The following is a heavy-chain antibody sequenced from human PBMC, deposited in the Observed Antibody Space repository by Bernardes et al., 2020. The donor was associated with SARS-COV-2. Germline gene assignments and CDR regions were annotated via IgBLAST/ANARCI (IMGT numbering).Heavy chain of an antibody. D-gene: IGHD6-19*01. CDR2: SRDKPSGFTT. CDR1: GFTFSSYA. CDR3: TRDGYAVAASYLGGD. V-gene: IGHV3-72*01. J-gene: IGHJ4*02. Sequence: GGSLRLSCAASGFTFSSYAMSWVRQAPGQGLEWVARSRDKPSGFTTEYAASVKGRFTISRDESRNSVYLQMNSLKTEDTAVYFCTRDGYAVAASYLGGDWGQGTLVTVS.